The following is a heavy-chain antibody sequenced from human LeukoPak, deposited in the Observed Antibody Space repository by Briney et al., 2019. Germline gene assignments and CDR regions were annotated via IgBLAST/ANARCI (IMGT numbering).Heavy chain of an antibody. CDR1: GFTFSSYE. Sequence: GGSLRLSCAASGFTFSSYEMNWVRQAPGKGLEWVSYISSSGSTIYYADSVKGRFTISRDNAENSLYLQMNSLRAEDTAVYYCARDVLFYGSHDYWGQGTPVTVSS. V-gene: IGHV3-48*03. CDR2: ISSSGSTI. D-gene: IGHD4-17*01. CDR3: ARDVLFYGSHDY. J-gene: IGHJ4*02.